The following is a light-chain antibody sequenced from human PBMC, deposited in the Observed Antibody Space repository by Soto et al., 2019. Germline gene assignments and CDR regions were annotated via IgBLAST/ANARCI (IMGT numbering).Light chain of an antibody. J-gene: IGKJ4*01. CDR3: QQYNDWPPLT. Sequence: EIMMTQSPATVSESQGERGTLSCRASQRIRTNVAWYQQKPGQTLRLLIYDASTRATGLSSRFSGSGSGTEFTLTISSLQSEDVAIYYCQQYNDWPPLTFGGGTRLEI. CDR1: QRIRTN. V-gene: IGKV3-15*01. CDR2: DAS.